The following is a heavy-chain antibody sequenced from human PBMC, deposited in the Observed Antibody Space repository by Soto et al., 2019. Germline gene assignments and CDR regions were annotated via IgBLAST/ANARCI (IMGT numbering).Heavy chain of an antibody. Sequence: ASVKVSCKASGYTFTSYAMHWVRQAPGQRLEWMGWINAGNGNTKYSQKFQGRVTITRDTSASTAYMELSSLRSEDTAVYYCAKPQDSGSYYVDYYYGMDVWGQGTTVTVSS. CDR2: INAGNGNT. CDR1: GYTFTSYA. D-gene: IGHD1-26*01. CDR3: AKPQDSGSYYVDYYYGMDV. V-gene: IGHV1-3*01. J-gene: IGHJ6*02.